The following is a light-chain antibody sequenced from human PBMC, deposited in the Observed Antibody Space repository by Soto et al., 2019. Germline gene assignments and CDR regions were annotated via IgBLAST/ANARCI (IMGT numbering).Light chain of an antibody. CDR1: SSNIGSNT. Sequence: QSVLTQPPSASGTPGQRVTISCSGSSSNIGSNTVNWYQQLPGTAPKLLIYSNNQRPSGVPARFSGSKSGTSASLAISGLQSEDEADYYCAAWDDSLTGPVFGGGTQLTVL. CDR3: AAWDDSLTGPV. CDR2: SNN. V-gene: IGLV1-44*01. J-gene: IGLJ3*02.